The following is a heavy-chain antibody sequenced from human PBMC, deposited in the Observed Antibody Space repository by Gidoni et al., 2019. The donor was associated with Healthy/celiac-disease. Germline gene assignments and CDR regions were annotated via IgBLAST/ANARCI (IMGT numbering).Heavy chain of an antibody. CDR2: ISSSSSYI. CDR3: ARDRGYFDWSPPWPDY. V-gene: IGHV3-21*01. CDR1: GFTFSSYS. J-gene: IGHJ4*02. D-gene: IGHD3-9*01. Sequence: EVQLVESGGGLVKPGGSLRLSCAASGFTFSSYSMNWVRQAPGKGLEWVSSISSSSSYIYYADSVKGRFTISRDNAKNSLYLQMNSLRAEDTAVYYCARDRGYFDWSPPWPDYWGQGTLVTVSS.